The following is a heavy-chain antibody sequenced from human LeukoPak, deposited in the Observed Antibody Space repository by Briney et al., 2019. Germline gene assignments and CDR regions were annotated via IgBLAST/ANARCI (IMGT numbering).Heavy chain of an antibody. D-gene: IGHD3-9*01. CDR1: GFTFSSYA. V-gene: IGHV3-23*01. Sequence: PGGSLRLSCAASGFTFSSYAMSWVRQAPGKGLEWVSAISGNGGSTYYADSVKGRFTISRDNSKNTLYLQVNSLRAEDTAVYYCAKDPRFDDWFDPWGQGTLVTVSS. J-gene: IGHJ5*02. CDR3: AKDPRFDDWFDP. CDR2: ISGNGGST.